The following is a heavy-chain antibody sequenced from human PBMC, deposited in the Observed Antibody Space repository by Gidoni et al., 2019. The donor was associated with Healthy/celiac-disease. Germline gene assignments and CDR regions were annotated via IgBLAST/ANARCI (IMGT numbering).Heavy chain of an antibody. CDR3: AKDLEGSGSYSD. V-gene: IGHV3-23*01. J-gene: IGHJ4*02. CDR1: GFTFSSYA. CDR2: ISGSGGST. Sequence: EVQLLESGGGLVQPGGSLRLSCAASGFTFSSYAMRWVRQAPGKGLEWVSAISGSGGSTYYADSVKGRFTISRDNSKNTLYLQMNSLRAEDTAVYYCAKDLEGSGSYSDWGQGTLVTVSS. D-gene: IGHD3-10*01.